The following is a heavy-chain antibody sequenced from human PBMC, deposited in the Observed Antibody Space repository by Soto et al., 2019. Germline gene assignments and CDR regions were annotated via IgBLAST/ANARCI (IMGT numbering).Heavy chain of an antibody. Sequence: EVQLLESGGGLVQPGGSLRLSCAASGFTFSSYAMSWVRQAPGKGLEWVSAISGSGGSTYYADSVKGRFTISRDNSKNTLYLQMNSLRAEDTAVYYCATARYSSSWYREAFDIWGQGTMVTVSS. CDR1: GFTFSSYA. CDR3: ATARYSSSWYREAFDI. V-gene: IGHV3-23*01. J-gene: IGHJ3*02. D-gene: IGHD6-13*01. CDR2: ISGSGGST.